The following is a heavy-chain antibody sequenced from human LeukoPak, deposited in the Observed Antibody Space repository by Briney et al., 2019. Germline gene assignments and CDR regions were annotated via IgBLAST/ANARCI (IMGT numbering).Heavy chain of an antibody. Sequence: VASVKVSCKASGGTFSKYAINWVRQAPGKGLKWMGGIIPAFGSSNYAQKFQGRVTLTTDTSTNTAYMEMSSLRSEDTAVYYCARVGPLGGSSWYAGILGYSDFWGQGTLVTVSS. J-gene: IGHJ4*02. CDR3: ARVGPLGGSSWYAGILGYSDF. D-gene: IGHD6-13*01. V-gene: IGHV1-69*05. CDR2: IIPAFGSS. CDR1: GGTFSKYA.